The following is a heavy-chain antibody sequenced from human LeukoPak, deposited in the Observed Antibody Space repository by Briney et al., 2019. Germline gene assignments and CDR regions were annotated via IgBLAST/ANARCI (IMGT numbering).Heavy chain of an antibody. CDR2: IKQDGSEQ. CDR3: TREYLTVSYFDY. V-gene: IGHV3-7*05. CDR1: GFTFSSYW. D-gene: IGHD4-11*01. Sequence: GGSLRLSCAASGFTFSSYWMSWVRQAPGKGLEWVANIKQDGSEQYYVDSVKGRFTISRDNAKNSLFLQLNSLRGEDTAVYYCTREYLTVSYFDYWGQGTLVTVSS. J-gene: IGHJ4*02.